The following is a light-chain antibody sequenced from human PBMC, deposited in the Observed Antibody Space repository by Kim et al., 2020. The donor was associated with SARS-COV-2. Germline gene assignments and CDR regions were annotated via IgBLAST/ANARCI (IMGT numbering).Light chain of an antibody. J-gene: IGKJ4*01. CDR2: GVS. Sequence: VFPGERATLSYRASQTISNDLAWYQQKPGQAPRLLIYGVSTRATGIPATFSGSGSGTEFTLTISSLQSEDFALYYCQQYNDWPLTFGGGTKVDIK. CDR1: QTISND. CDR3: QQYNDWPLT. V-gene: IGKV3-15*01.